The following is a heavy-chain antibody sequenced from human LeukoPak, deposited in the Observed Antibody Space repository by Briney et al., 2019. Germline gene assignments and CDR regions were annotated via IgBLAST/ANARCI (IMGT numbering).Heavy chain of an antibody. CDR3: ARGYCSSISCYVDY. D-gene: IGHD2-2*01. V-gene: IGHV3-7*01. Sequence: GGSLRLSCVASGFIFRSYWMSWVRQVPGKGLEWVANIKEDGSNKYYADSVKGRFTISRDISKNTLYLQMNSLRAEDTAVYYCARGYCSSISCYVDYWGQGTLVTVSS. CDR2: IKEDGSNK. J-gene: IGHJ4*02. CDR1: GFIFRSYW.